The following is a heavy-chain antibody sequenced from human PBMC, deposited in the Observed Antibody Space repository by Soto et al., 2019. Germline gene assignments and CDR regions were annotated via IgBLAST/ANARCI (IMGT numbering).Heavy chain of an antibody. CDR1: GGTFSTYA. Sequence: ASVKVSCKPSGGTFSTYAISWVRQAPGQGLEWMGWINAGNGDTKYSEKFQGRVTITRDTSANTAYMELSSLRSEDTSVYYCARDPGTGAALRAYHFDYWGQGTLVTVSS. V-gene: IGHV1-3*01. J-gene: IGHJ4*02. D-gene: IGHD1-1*01. CDR2: INAGNGDT. CDR3: ARDPGTGAALRAYHFDY.